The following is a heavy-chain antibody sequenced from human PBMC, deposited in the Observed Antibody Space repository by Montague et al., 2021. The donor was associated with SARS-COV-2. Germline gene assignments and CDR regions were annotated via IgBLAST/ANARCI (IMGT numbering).Heavy chain of an antibody. CDR3: ATLSRRTAAGTRDYFGLDV. CDR2: IFHSGTI. CDR1: GDSISTSTW. V-gene: IGHV4-4*02. D-gene: IGHD6-13*01. J-gene: IGHJ6*02. Sequence: TLSLTCRVSGDSISTSTWWTWVRQTPGKGLEWIGEIFHSGTINYNPSLKSRVSISVDKSDNQFSLRPSSLIAADTAVYYCATLSRRTAAGTRDYFGLDVWGQGTTVVVSS.